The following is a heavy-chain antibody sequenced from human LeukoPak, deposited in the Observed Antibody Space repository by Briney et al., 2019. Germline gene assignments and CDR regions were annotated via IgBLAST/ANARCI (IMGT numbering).Heavy chain of an antibody. J-gene: IGHJ4*02. CDR2: IKQDGSEK. CDR3: ARRGSYGSYYFDY. Sequence: GGSLRLPCAASGFTFSSYWMSWVRQAPGKGLEWVANIKQDGSEKYYVDSVKGRFTISRDNAKNSLYLQMNSLRAEDTAVYYCARRGSYGSYYFDYWGQGTLVTVSS. CDR1: GFTFSSYW. V-gene: IGHV3-7*01. D-gene: IGHD1-26*01.